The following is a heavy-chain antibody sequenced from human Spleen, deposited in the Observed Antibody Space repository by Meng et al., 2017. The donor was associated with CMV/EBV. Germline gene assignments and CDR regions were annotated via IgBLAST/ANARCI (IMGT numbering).Heavy chain of an antibody. D-gene: IGHD6-13*01. Sequence: GESLKISCAASGFTFSSYAMSWVRQAPGKGLEWVSVIYSGGSSTYYADSVKGRFTICRDNSKTTLYLQMNSLRAEDTAVYYCAKDLGYSSFTLGAFDYWGQGTLVTVSS. V-gene: IGHV3-23*03. CDR2: IYSGGSST. CDR1: GFTFSSYA. J-gene: IGHJ4*02. CDR3: AKDLGYSSFTLGAFDY.